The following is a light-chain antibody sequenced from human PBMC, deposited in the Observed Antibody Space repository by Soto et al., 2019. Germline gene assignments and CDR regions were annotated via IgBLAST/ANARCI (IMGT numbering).Light chain of an antibody. CDR1: QSLLHRHGNNY. J-gene: IGKJ3*01. CDR3: MQALQTSFT. Sequence: DIVMTQSPLSLSVTPGEAASISCKCSQSLLHRHGNNYLDWYLQKPGQSPQLLISLASNRAYGVPDRFSGSGSGTDFTLHISRVEAEDVGIYYCMQALQTSFTFGPGTKV. CDR2: LAS. V-gene: IGKV2-28*01.